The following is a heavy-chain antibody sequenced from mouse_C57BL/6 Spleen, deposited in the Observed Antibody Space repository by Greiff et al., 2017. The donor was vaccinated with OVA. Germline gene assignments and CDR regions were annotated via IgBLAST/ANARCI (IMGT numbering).Heavy chain of an antibody. V-gene: IGHV5-17*01. CDR3: ARGGLRRAFDY. Sequence: EVQVVESGGGLVKPGGSLKLSCAASGFTFSDSGMHWVRQAPEKGLEWVAYISSGSSTIYYADTVKGRFTISRDNAKNTLFLQMTSLRSEDTAMYYCARGGLRRAFDYWGQGTTLTVSS. CDR1: GFTFSDSG. J-gene: IGHJ2*01. D-gene: IGHD2-4*01. CDR2: ISSGSSTI.